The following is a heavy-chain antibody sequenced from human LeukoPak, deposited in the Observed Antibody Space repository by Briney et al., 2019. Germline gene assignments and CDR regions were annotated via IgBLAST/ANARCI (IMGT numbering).Heavy chain of an antibody. Sequence: ASVKVSCKASGYTFTSYGISWVRQAPGQGLEWMGWISAYNGNTNYAQKLQGRVTMTRDTSTSTVYMELSSLRSEDTAVYYCARLPWETSRPPEPDYWGQGTLVTVSS. V-gene: IGHV1-18*01. D-gene: IGHD1-14*01. J-gene: IGHJ4*02. CDR2: ISAYNGNT. CDR1: GYTFTSYG. CDR3: ARLPWETSRPPEPDY.